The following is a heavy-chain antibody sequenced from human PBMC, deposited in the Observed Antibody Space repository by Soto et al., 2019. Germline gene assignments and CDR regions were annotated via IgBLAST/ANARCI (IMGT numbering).Heavy chain of an antibody. D-gene: IGHD3-22*01. CDR3: TTDPAIVVVITFY. J-gene: IGHJ4*02. Sequence: NPGGSLRLSCAASGFTFSNAWMNWVRRAPGKGLEWVGRIKSKTDGGTTDYAAPVKGRFTISRDDSKNTLYLQMNSLKTEDTAVYYCTTDPAIVVVITFYSGQGTLVTVSS. CDR2: IKSKTDGGTT. V-gene: IGHV3-15*07. CDR1: GFTFSNAW.